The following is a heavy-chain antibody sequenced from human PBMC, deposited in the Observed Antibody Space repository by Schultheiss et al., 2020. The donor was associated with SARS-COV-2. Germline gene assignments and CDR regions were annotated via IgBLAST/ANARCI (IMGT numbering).Heavy chain of an antibody. Sequence: SETLSLTCAVYGGSFSGYYWSWVRQPAGKGLEWIGRISGSGSTNYSPSLKSRVAMSVDTSKNQFSLKLSSVTAADTAVYYCAREAAMVPHEDHWGQGTLVTVSS. CDR2: ISGSGST. CDR1: GGSFSGYY. CDR3: AREAAMVPHEDH. V-gene: IGHV4-4*07. D-gene: IGHD5-18*01. J-gene: IGHJ4*02.